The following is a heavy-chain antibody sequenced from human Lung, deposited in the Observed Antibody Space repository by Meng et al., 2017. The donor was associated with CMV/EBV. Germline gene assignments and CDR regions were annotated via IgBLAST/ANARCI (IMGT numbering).Heavy chain of an antibody. CDR3: AKAQFGRYFDGRDGMDV. D-gene: IGHD3-9*01. CDR1: GFTFSSYG. J-gene: IGHJ6*02. Sequence: LSLTCAASGFTFSSYGMHWVRQAPGKGLEWVAVIWNDGSIKYYADSVKGRFTISRDNSKNTLYLQMYSLRADDTAVYHCAKAQFGRYFDGRDGMDVWGQGTTVTVSS. CDR2: IWNDGSIK. V-gene: IGHV3-33*06.